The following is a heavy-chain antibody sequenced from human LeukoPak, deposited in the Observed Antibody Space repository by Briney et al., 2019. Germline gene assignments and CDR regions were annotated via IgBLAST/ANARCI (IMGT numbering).Heavy chain of an antibody. CDR2: INSDGSTT. CDR1: GFTFSNYW. D-gene: IGHD2-8*02. CDR3: AREFRVLPDI. J-gene: IGHJ3*02. Sequence: GGSLRLSCAASGFTFSNYWMHWVRQAPGEGLVWVSRINSDGSTTNYADSVKGRFTISRDNAKNTLYLQMNSLRDEDMAVYYCAREFRVLPDIWGQGTMVTVSS. V-gene: IGHV3-74*01.